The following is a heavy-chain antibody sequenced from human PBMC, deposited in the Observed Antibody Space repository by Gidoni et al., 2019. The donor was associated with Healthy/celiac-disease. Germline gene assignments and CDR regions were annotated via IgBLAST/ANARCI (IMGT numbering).Heavy chain of an antibody. CDR2: IYTSGST. CDR3: ARENYGYSSGWTIFDP. V-gene: IGHV4-4*07. Sequence: QVQLQESGPGLVKPSETLSLTCTVSGGSISRYYWSWIRQPAGKGLEWIGRIYTSGSTNYNPSLKSRVTMSVDTSKNQFSLKLSSVTAADTAVYYCARENYGYSSGWTIFDPWGQGTLVTVSS. D-gene: IGHD6-19*01. CDR1: GGSISRYY. J-gene: IGHJ5*02.